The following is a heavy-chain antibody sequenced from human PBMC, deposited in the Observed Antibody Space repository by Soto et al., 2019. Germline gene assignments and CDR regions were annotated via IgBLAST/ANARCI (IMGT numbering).Heavy chain of an antibody. CDR3: ARGGSRNWFDP. D-gene: IGHD3-16*01. Sequence: QLQLQESGSGLVKPSQTLSLTCAVSGGSISSGGYSWSWIRQPPGKGLEWIGYIYHSGSNYCNPSLKGRVIISVDRSQNQFSLKLSSVTAADTSVYYCARGGSRNWFDPWGQGTLVTVSS. J-gene: IGHJ5*02. V-gene: IGHV4-30-2*01. CDR1: GGSISSGGYS. CDR2: IYHSGSN.